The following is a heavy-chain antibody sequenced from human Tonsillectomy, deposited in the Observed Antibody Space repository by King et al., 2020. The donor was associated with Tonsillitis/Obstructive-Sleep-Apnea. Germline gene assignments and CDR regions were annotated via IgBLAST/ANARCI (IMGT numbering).Heavy chain of an antibody. CDR1: GFSFDDYA. V-gene: IGHV3-9*01. D-gene: IGHD6-13*01. CDR3: AKGTPAEAEDWFDP. J-gene: IGHJ5*02. CDR2: ISWNSVSI. Sequence: VQLVESGGGLVQPGGSLRLSCAASGFSFDDYAMHWVRLAPGKGLEWVSGISWNSVSIEYADSVQGRFTISRDNAKNSLYLQMNSLRPEDTALYYCAKGTPAEAEDWFDPWGQGTLVTVPA.